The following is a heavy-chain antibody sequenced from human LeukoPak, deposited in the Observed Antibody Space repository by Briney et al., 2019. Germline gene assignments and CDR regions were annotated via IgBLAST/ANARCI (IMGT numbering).Heavy chain of an antibody. J-gene: IGHJ4*02. CDR3: ARGIYSNGFYYYFEY. CDR2: IYYSGST. D-gene: IGHD3-22*01. Sequence: SQTLSLTCTVSGNSISSSTYYWSWIRQHPGKGLEWIRYIYYSGSTYYNPSLKSRVTISVDTSKNQFSLKLSSVTAADTAVYYCARGIYSNGFYYYFEYWGQGTLVTVSS. CDR1: GNSISSSTYY. V-gene: IGHV4-31*03.